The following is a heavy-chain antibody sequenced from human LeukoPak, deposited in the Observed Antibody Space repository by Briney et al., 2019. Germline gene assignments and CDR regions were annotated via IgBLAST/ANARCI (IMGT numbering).Heavy chain of an antibody. CDR1: GFTFNSDA. Sequence: GGSLRLSCTASGFTFNSDAMNWVRQAPGKGLEWVATISGSGGSTYYTDSVKGRFTISRDNFKNMVFPQMNSLKAEDTAIYYCAKDFYDFWSGFDYWGQGTLVTVSS. J-gene: IGHJ4*02. CDR2: ISGSGGST. V-gene: IGHV3-23*01. D-gene: IGHD3-3*01. CDR3: AKDFYDFWSGFDY.